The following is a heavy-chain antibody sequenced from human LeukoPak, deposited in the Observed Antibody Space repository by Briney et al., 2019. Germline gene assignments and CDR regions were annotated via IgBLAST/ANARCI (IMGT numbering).Heavy chain of an antibody. J-gene: IGHJ4*02. CDR3: ARDITGSFDY. V-gene: IGHV4-39*07. D-gene: IGHD1-14*01. CDR1: GDSISSSSYY. CDR2: IYYSGST. Sequence: PSETLSLTCTISGDSISSSSYYWGWIRQPPGKGLEWIGSIYYSGSTYYNPSLKSRVTISVDTSKNQFSLKLSSVTAADTAVYYCARDITGSFDYWGQGNLVTVSS.